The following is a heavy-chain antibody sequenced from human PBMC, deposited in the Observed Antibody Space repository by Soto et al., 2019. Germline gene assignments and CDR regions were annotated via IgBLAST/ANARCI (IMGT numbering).Heavy chain of an antibody. CDR1: GFMFSTYA. V-gene: IGHV3-30-3*01. CDR2: ISYDGSKK. J-gene: IGHJ4*02. CDR3: AKDDY. Sequence: ESGGGVVQPGRSLRLSCAASGFMFSTYAMYWVRQAPGKGLEWVAVISYDGSKKYNADSVKGRFSISRDNSKNTLYLQMSSLRVEDTAVYYCAKDDYWGQGTLVTVSS.